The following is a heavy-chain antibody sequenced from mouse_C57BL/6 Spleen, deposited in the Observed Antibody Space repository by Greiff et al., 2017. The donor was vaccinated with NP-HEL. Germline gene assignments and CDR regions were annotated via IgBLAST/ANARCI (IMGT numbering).Heavy chain of an antibody. CDR2: IDPETGGT. V-gene: IGHV1-15*01. CDR3: TRSPINYYGRPYFDY. CDR1: GYTFTDYE. Sequence: QVQLQQSGAELVRPGASVTLSCKASGYTFTDYEMHWVKQTPVHGLEWIGAIDPETGGTAYNQKFKGKAILTADKSSSTAYMELRSLTSEDSAVYYCTRSPINYYGRPYFDYGGQGTTLTVSS. J-gene: IGHJ2*01. D-gene: IGHD1-1*01.